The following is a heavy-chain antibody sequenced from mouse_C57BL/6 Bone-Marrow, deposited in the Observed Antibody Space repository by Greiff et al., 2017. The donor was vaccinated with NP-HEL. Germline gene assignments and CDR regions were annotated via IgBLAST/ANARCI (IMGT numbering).Heavy chain of an antibody. Sequence: QVQLKQSGAELVKPGASVKISCKASGYAFSSYWMNWVKQRPGKGLEWIGHIYPGDGDTNYNGKFKGKATLTADKSSSTAYMHLSSLTSEDSAVYFCARESYDYWYFDVWGTGTTVTVSS. J-gene: IGHJ1*03. V-gene: IGHV1-80*01. CDR1: GYAFSSYW. CDR3: ARESYDYWYFDV. D-gene: IGHD2-3*01. CDR2: IYPGDGDT.